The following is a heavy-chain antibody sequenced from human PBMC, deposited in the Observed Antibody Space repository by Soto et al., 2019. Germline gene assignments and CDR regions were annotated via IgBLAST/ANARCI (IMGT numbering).Heavy chain of an antibody. CDR3: ARDGYDFWSGYSRFDP. CDR2: IYYSGST. CDR1: GGSISSGGYY. Sequence: SETLSLTCTVSGGSISSGGYYWSWIRQHPGKGLEWIGYIYYSGSTYYNPSLKSRVTISVDTSKNQFSLKLSSVTAADTAVYYCARDGYDFWSGYSRFDPWGQGTLVTVSS. J-gene: IGHJ5*02. V-gene: IGHV4-31*03. D-gene: IGHD3-3*01.